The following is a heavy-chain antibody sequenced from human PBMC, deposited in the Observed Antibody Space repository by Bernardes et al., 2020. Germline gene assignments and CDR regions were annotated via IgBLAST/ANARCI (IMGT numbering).Heavy chain of an antibody. CDR3: GKDFFEQQPGCLEY. CDR1: GFSFSRYA. J-gene: IGHJ4*02. D-gene: IGHD6-13*01. V-gene: IGHV3-23*01. Sequence: GGSLRLSCEAGGFSFSRYAMSWVRKAPGKGLEWVSGISGNGARTYYAESVRGRFTISRDNSKKTMFLQMHSLRVEDTAVYYCGKDFFEQQPGCLEYWGQGTLATVSS. CDR2: ISGNGART.